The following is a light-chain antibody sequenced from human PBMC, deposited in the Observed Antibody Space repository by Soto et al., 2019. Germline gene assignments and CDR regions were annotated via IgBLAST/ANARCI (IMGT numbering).Light chain of an antibody. CDR3: QQYNNWLALT. CDR2: GAS. Sequence: EIVMTQSPATLSVSPGERVTLSCRASQSVSSNLAWYQQKPGQAPRVLIYGASTRATGIPARFSGSGSGTEFTLTISSLQSEDFAVYYCQQYNNWLALTFGGGTKVEIK. CDR1: QSVSSN. J-gene: IGKJ4*01. V-gene: IGKV3-15*01.